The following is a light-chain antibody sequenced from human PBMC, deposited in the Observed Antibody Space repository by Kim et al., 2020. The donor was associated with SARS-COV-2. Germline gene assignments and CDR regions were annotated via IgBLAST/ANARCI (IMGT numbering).Light chain of an antibody. V-gene: IGKV3-11*01. J-gene: IGKJ4*01. CDR3: QQRTTSLT. Sequence: SLSPAERATLSCRTSQSVSSYLAWYQQKPGQAPRRLIYDASQRAPGIPARFSGGGYITEFTLTISSLEPEDSAVYYCQQRTTSLTFGGGTKVDIK. CDR1: QSVSSY. CDR2: DAS.